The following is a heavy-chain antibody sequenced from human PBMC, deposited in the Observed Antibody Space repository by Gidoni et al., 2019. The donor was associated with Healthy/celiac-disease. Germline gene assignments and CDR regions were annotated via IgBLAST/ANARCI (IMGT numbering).Heavy chain of an antibody. V-gene: IGHV1-18*01. CDR1: GYTFTSYG. Sequence: QVQLVQSGAEVKKPGASVKVSCKASGYTFTSYGISWVRQAPGQGLEWMGWISAYNGNTNYAQKLQGRVTMTTDTSTSTAYMELRSLRSDDTAVYYCARDYSGYDYYYYYGMDVWGQGTTVTVSS. CDR2: ISAYNGNT. CDR3: ARDYSGYDYYYYYGMDV. J-gene: IGHJ6*02. D-gene: IGHD5-12*01.